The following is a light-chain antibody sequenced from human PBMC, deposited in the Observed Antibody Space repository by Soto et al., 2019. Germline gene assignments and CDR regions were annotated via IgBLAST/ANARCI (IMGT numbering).Light chain of an antibody. J-gene: IGKJ1*01. CDR3: QQYGSSPRT. V-gene: IGKV4-1*01. CDR2: WAS. CDR1: QSVLYSSNNKNY. Sequence: DIVMTQSPDSLAVSLGERATINCKSSQSVLYSSNNKNYLVWYQQKPGQPPKLLIYWASTRESGVPDRFSGSGSGTDFTLTISRLEPEDFAVYYCQQYGSSPRTFGQGTKVEIK.